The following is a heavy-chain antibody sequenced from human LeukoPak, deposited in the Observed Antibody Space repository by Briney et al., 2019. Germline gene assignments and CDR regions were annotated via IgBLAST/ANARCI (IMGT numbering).Heavy chain of an antibody. Sequence: ASVKVSCKASGYTFTGYYMHWVRQAPGQGLEWMGWISPNSGGTKYAQKFQDRVTMTRDTSITTAYMELSRLRSDDTAVYYCARGGYSGYDISDYWGQGTLVTVFS. V-gene: IGHV1-2*02. J-gene: IGHJ4*02. CDR3: ARGGYSGYDISDY. D-gene: IGHD5-12*01. CDR2: ISPNSGGT. CDR1: GYTFTGYY.